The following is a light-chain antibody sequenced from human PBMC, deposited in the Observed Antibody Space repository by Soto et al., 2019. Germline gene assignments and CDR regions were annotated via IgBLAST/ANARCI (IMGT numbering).Light chain of an antibody. CDR3: MQALQTPVT. V-gene: IGKV2-28*01. CDR2: LGS. J-gene: IGKJ5*01. Sequence: EIVMPQSPLSLPVTPGEAASISCRSSQSLLHTNGYNYLDWYLQRPGHSPQLLIYLGSNRASGVPDRFSASGSGTDFTLKISRMEAGDVGVYYCMQALQTPVTVGQGTRLEIK. CDR1: QSLLHTNGYNY.